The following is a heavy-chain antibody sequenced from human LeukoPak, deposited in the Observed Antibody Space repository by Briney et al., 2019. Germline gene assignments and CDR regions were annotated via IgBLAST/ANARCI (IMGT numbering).Heavy chain of an antibody. D-gene: IGHD1-20*01. CDR3: ARDFGKGITGTTGPAYYYYMDV. CDR1: GYTFTSYY. J-gene: IGHJ6*03. Sequence: ASVKVSCKASGYTFTSYYMHWVRQAPGQGLEWMGIINPSGGSTSYAQKFQGRVTMTRDMSTSTVYMELSSLRSEDTAVYYCARDFGKGITGTTGPAYYYYMDVWGKGTTVTVSS. CDR2: INPSGGST. V-gene: IGHV1-46*01.